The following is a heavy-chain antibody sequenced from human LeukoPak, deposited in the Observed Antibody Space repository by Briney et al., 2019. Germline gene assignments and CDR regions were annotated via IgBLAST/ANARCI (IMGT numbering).Heavy chain of an antibody. J-gene: IGHJ4*02. Sequence: PGGSLRLSCAASGFTFSDYSTHWVRQAPGKGLNWVAFIRYDGNNKYYADSVKGRFTISRDNSKNTLYLQMNSLRAEDTAVYYCATSKYSGSYWGQGTLVTVSS. V-gene: IGHV3-30*02. CDR1: GFTFSDYS. CDR2: IRYDGNNK. D-gene: IGHD1-26*01. CDR3: ATSKYSGSY.